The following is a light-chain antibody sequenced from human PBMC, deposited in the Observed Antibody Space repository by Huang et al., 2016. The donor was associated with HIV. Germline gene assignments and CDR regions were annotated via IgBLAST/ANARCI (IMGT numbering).Light chain of an antibody. CDR2: GPS. V-gene: IGKV3-15*01. J-gene: IGKJ4*01. CDR3: QQYNNWPPLT. Sequence: EIVMTQSPATLSVSPGERAPLSCRASQSVSTNLAWYQQKAGQAPRLLMYGPSTRATGVPARFSGSGSGTEFTLTISSLQSEEFAVYYCQQYNNWPPLTFGGGTRVEIK. CDR1: QSVSTN.